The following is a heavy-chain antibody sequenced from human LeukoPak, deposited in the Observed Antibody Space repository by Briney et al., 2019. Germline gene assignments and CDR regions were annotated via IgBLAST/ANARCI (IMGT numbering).Heavy chain of an antibody. CDR2: IDLSDSYT. V-gene: IGHV5-10-1*01. D-gene: IGHD3-10*01. J-gene: IGHJ6*04. CDR1: GYSFPCYW. Sequence: GESLRISCKGAGYSFPCYWISRVRQMPGKGLEWVGRIDLSDSYTNYSPSFQGHVTLSADQSISTAYLQWSSLKASDTTMYYCARHSGYYYSSRTYYYGMAFWGKGTTVTVSS. CDR3: ARHSGYYYSSRTYYYGMAF.